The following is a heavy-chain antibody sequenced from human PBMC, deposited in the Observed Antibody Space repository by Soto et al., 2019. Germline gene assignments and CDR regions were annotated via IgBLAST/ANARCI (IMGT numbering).Heavy chain of an antibody. J-gene: IGHJ3*02. D-gene: IGHD3-3*01. CDR2: INAGNGNT. V-gene: IGHV1-3*01. CDR3: ARGLGRDYDFWSGYSDAFDI. CDR1: GYTFTSYA. Sequence: QVQLVQSGAEVKKPGASVKVSCKASGYTFTSYAMHWVRQAPGQRLEWMGWINAGNGNTKYSQKFQGRVTITRDTSASTAYMELSSLRSEDTAVYYCARGLGRDYDFWSGYSDAFDIWGQGTMVTVSS.